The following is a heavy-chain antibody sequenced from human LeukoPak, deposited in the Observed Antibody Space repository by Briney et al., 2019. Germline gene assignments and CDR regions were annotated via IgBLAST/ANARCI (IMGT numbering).Heavy chain of an antibody. V-gene: IGHV1-8*01. CDR1: GYTFISYD. D-gene: IGHD4-17*01. J-gene: IGHJ4*02. CDR2: MNPNSGKT. Sequence: ASVKVSCKASGYTFISYDINWVRQATGQGLEWMGWMNPNSGKTGYAQKFQDRVTMTRNTSISTAYIELNSLRSEDTAVYYCARVLMTTVTDFDYWGQGTLVTVSS. CDR3: ARVLMTTVTDFDY.